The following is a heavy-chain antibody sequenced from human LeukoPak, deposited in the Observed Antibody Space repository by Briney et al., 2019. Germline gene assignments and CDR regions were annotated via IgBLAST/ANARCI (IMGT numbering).Heavy chain of an antibody. CDR2: IIPIFGTA. J-gene: IGHJ4*02. D-gene: IGHD5-18*01. CDR3: ARGPRTDGYSYCDY. Sequence: GASVKVSCKASGGTFSSYAISWVRQAPGQGLEWMGGIIPIFGTANYAQKFQGRVTITTDESTSTAYMELSSLRSEDTAVYYCARGPRTDGYSYCDYWGQGTLVTASS. V-gene: IGHV1-69*05. CDR1: GGTFSSYA.